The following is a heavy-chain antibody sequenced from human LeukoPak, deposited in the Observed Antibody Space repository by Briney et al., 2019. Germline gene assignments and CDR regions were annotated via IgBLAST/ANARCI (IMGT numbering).Heavy chain of an antibody. D-gene: IGHD4-23*01. Sequence: SETLSLTCAVYGGSFSGYYWSWIRQPPGKGLEWIGEINHSGSTNYNPSLKSRVTISVDTSKNQFSLKLSSVTAADTAVYYCARATIYTPVTYAGGYYCGMDVWGQGTTVTVSS. CDR1: GGSFSGYY. V-gene: IGHV4-34*01. CDR2: INHSGST. J-gene: IGHJ6*02. CDR3: ARATIYTPVTYAGGYYCGMDV.